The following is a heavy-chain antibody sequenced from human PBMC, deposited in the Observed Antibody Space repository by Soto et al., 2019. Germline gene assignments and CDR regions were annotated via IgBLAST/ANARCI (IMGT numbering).Heavy chain of an antibody. Sequence: QITLKESGPTLVKPTQTLTLTCTFSGFSLSTSGVGVGWIRQPPGKALEWLALIYWDDAKRYSPSLKSRRTTXXXXXXXXXXXXXXXXXXXXXXXXXXAXXXXXXXXSRGAFDYWGQGTLVTVSS. CDR1: GFSLSTSGVG. CDR3: AXXXXXXXXSRGAFDY. D-gene: IGHD3-16*01. J-gene: IGHJ4*02. V-gene: IGHV2-5*02. CDR2: IYWDDAK.